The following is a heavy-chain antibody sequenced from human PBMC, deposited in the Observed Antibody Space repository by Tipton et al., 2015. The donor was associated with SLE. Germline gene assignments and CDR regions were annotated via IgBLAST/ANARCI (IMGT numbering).Heavy chain of an antibody. V-gene: IGHV4-39*02. D-gene: IGHD6-19*01. J-gene: IGHJ4*02. CDR2: IYYSGTT. Sequence: TLSLTCTVTGDSINSGSYYWGWIRQPPGKGLEWIGGIYYSGTTDYNPSLKSRVTMSADTSKNHFSMKLSSVIAADTAVYYCARPVAGTVYYFDYWGQGTLVTVSS. CDR3: ARPVAGTVYYFDY. CDR1: GDSINSGSYY.